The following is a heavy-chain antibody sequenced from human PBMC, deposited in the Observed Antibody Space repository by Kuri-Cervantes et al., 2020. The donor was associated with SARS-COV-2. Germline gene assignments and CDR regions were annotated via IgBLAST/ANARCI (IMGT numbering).Heavy chain of an antibody. J-gene: IGHJ4*02. CDR3: ARESAMVTEDF. CDR1: GFTFGDCG. V-gene: IGHV3-30-3*01. CDR2: ISYDGSNK. D-gene: IGHD5-18*01. Sequence: GGSLRLSCTASGFTFGDCGRSWVRQAPGKGLKWVAVISYDGSNKYSADSVNGRFTISRDNSKNTLYLQMNSLRTEETAVYYCARESAMVTEDFWGQGTLVTVSS.